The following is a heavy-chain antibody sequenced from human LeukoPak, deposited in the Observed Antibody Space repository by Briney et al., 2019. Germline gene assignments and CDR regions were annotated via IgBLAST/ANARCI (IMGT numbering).Heavy chain of an antibody. Sequence: PSETLSLTCAVYGGSFSGYYWSWIRQPPGEGLEWIGEINHSGSTNYNPSLKSRVTISVDTSKNQFSLKLSSVTAADTAVYYCTRPSELGYCSGGSCPSPGYYFDYWGQGTLVTVSS. CDR1: GGSFSGYY. D-gene: IGHD2-15*01. CDR3: TRPSELGYCSGGSCPSPGYYFDY. J-gene: IGHJ4*02. V-gene: IGHV4-34*01. CDR2: INHSGST.